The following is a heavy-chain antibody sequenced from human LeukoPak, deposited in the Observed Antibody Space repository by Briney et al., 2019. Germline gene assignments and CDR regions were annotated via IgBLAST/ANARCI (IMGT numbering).Heavy chain of an antibody. Sequence: TSETLSLTCTVSGGSISSSSYYWGWIRQPPGKGLEWIGSIYYSGSTNYIPSLKSRVTISVDTSKNQFSLKLSSVTAADTAVYYCARVNRLLLLNYWGQGTLVTVSS. CDR2: IYYSGST. CDR3: ARVNRLLLLNY. J-gene: IGHJ4*02. D-gene: IGHD3-22*01. V-gene: IGHV4-39*07. CDR1: GGSISSSSYY.